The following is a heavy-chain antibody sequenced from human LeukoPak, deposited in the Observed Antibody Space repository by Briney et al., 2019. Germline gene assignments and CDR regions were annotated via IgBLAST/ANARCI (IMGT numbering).Heavy chain of an antibody. CDR3: AKSRSGSYIYDFDY. CDR2: ISDSGGST. D-gene: IGHD1-26*01. CDR1: GFTFSTYV. J-gene: IGHJ4*02. Sequence: GGSLRLSCAASGFTFSTYVMSWVRQAPGKGLERVSTISDSGGSTYYADSVKGRFTISRDNSKNTLYLQMDSLRADDAAIYYCAKSRSGSYIYDFDYWGQGTVVTVSS. V-gene: IGHV3-23*01.